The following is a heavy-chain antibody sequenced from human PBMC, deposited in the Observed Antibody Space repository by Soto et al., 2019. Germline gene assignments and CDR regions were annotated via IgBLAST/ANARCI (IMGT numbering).Heavy chain of an antibody. D-gene: IGHD3-10*01. V-gene: IGHV4-31*03. Sequence: SETLSLTCTVSGGSISSGGYYWSWIRQHPGKGLEWIGYIYYSGSTYYNPSLKSRVTITVDTSKNQFSLKLSSVTAADTAVYYCVSQRSYGPFDYWCQGTLVTVSS. CDR1: GGSISSGGYY. CDR2: IYYSGST. CDR3: VSQRSYGPFDY. J-gene: IGHJ4*02.